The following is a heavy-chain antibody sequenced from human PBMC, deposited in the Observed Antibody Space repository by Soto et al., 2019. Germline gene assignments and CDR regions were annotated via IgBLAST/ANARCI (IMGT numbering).Heavy chain of an antibody. Sequence: QVQLQESGPGLVKPSETLSLTCTVSGGSISSYYWSWIRQPPGKGLEWIGYIYYSGSTNYNHSLKSRVTISVDTSKNQFYLKLSSVTAADTAVYYCARYYGSGSGAFDIWGQGTMVTVSS. CDR1: GGSISSYY. CDR2: IYYSGST. J-gene: IGHJ3*02. D-gene: IGHD3-10*01. V-gene: IGHV4-59*01. CDR3: ARYYGSGSGAFDI.